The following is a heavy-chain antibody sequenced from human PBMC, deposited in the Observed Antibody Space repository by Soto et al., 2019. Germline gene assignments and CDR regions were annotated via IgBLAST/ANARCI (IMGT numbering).Heavy chain of an antibody. Sequence: QVQLVESGGGVVQPGRSLRLSCAASGFTFSSYAMHWVRQAPGKGLEWVAVISYDGSNKYYADSVKGRFTISRDNSKNTLYLQMNSLRAEDTAVYYCARDPSQQLVLFFDYWGQGTLVTVSS. CDR3: ARDPSQQLVLFFDY. CDR1: GFTFSSYA. J-gene: IGHJ4*02. CDR2: ISYDGSNK. D-gene: IGHD6-13*01. V-gene: IGHV3-30-3*01.